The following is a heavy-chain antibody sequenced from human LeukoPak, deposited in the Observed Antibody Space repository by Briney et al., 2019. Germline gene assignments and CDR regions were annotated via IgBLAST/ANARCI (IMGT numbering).Heavy chain of an antibody. J-gene: IGHJ4*02. V-gene: IGHV4-34*01. Sequence: SETLSLTCTVSGVSITSNYWSWIRQPPGKGLEWIGEINHSGSTNYNPSLKSRVTISVDTSKNQFSLKLSSVTAADTAVYYCARGRRAAAGFFDYWGQGTLVTVSS. D-gene: IGHD6-13*01. CDR1: GVSITSNY. CDR2: INHSGST. CDR3: ARGRRAAAGFFDY.